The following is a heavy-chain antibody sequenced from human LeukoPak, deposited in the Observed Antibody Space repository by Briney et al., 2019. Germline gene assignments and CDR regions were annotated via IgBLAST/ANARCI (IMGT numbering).Heavy chain of an antibody. D-gene: IGHD1-1*01. CDR2: INWNGGST. V-gene: IGHV3-20*04. CDR3: ASPGVLGTHYFDY. CDR1: GFTFDDYG. J-gene: IGHJ4*02. Sequence: GGSLRLSCAASGFTFDDYGMSWVRQAPGKGLEWVSGINWNGGSTGYADSVKGRFTISRDNAKNSLYLQMNSLRAEDTAVYYCASPGVLGTHYFDYWGQGTLVTVSS.